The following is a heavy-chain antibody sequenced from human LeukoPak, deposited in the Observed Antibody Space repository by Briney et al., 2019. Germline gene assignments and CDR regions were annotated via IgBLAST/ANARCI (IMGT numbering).Heavy chain of an antibody. Sequence: PGGSLRLSCVASGFTFSNSAMSWVRQAPGKGLEWVSAISGSGGSTYYADSVKGRFTISRDNSKNTLYLQMNSLRAEDTAVYYCAKDFPATNYYDSSGYYYWGQGTLVTVSS. D-gene: IGHD3-22*01. J-gene: IGHJ4*02. CDR3: AKDFPATNYYDSSGYYY. V-gene: IGHV3-23*01. CDR1: GFTFSNSA. CDR2: ISGSGGST.